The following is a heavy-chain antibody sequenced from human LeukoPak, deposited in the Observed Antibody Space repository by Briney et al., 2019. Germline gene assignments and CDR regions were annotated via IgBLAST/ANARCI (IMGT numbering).Heavy chain of an antibody. CDR3: ARSDHYVTWNAFDI. V-gene: IGHV3-21*01. D-gene: IGHD4-17*01. CDR1: GFTFSSYS. CDR2: ISSSSSYI. Sequence: GSLRLSCAASGFTFSSYSMNWVRQAPGKGLEWVSSISSSSSYIYYADSVKGRFTISRDNAKNSLYLQMNSLRAEDTALYYCARSDHYVTWNAFDIWGQGTMVTVSS. J-gene: IGHJ3*02.